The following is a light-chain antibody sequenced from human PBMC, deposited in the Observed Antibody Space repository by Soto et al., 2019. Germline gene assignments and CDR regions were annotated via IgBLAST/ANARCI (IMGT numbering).Light chain of an antibody. CDR3: QQYYSAQLT. V-gene: IGKV4-1*01. CDR1: QSVSDSSTNENY. Sequence: DIVMTQSPDSLAVSLGERATINCKSSQSVSDSSTNENYVAWYQQRPRQPPKLLIYWASTRESGVPDRFSGSGSGTDFTLTISSLQAEDVAVYYCQQYYSAQLTFVPGTKVDI. CDR2: WAS. J-gene: IGKJ3*01.